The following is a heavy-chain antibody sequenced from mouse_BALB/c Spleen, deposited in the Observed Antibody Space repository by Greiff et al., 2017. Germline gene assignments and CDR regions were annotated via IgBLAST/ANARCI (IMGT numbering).Heavy chain of an antibody. CDR1: GYTFSSYW. V-gene: IGHV1-9*01. J-gene: IGHJ4*01. D-gene: IGHD2-14*01. CDR2: ILPGSGST. CDR3: AREVRRDYYAMDY. Sequence: QVQLKQSGAELMKPGASVKISCKATGYTFSSYWIEWVKQRPGHGLEWIGEILPGSGSTNYNEKFKGKATFTADTSSNTAYMQLSSLTSEDSAVYYCAREVRRDYYAMDYWGQGTSVTVSS.